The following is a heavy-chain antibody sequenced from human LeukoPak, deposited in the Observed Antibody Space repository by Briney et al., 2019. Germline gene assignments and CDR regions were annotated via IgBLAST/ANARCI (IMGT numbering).Heavy chain of an antibody. Sequence: GGSLRLSCAASGFTFSSYWMSWVRQAPGKGLEWVANIKQDGSEKYYVDSVKGRFTISRDNAKSSLYLQMNSLRAEDTAVYYCARVSSSGWYDYYYGMDVWGQGTTVTVSS. V-gene: IGHV3-7*01. D-gene: IGHD6-19*01. CDR3: ARVSSSGWYDYYYGMDV. CDR2: IKQDGSEK. J-gene: IGHJ6*02. CDR1: GFTFSSYW.